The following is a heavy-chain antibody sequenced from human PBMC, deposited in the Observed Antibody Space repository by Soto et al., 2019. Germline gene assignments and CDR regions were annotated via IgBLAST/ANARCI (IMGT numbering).Heavy chain of an antibody. CDR2: FYYSGST. J-gene: IGHJ4*02. D-gene: IGHD3-9*01. Sequence: SSETLSLTCTVSGGSISSSSYYWGWIRQPPGKGLEWIGSFYYSGSTYYNPSLKSRVTISVDTSKNQFSPKLSSVTAADTAVYYCARHFQPPGDDILTGYYKVRIGFDYWGQGTLVTVSS. CDR3: ARHFQPPGDDILTGYYKVRIGFDY. V-gene: IGHV4-39*01. CDR1: GGSISSSSYY.